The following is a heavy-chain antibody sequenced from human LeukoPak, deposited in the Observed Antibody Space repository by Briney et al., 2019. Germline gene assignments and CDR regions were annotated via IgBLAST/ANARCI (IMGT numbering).Heavy chain of an antibody. CDR1: GFTFSNYW. CDR2: IRQDGSEI. J-gene: IGHJ4*02. CDR3: SRSLDY. Sequence: PGGSLRLSCPASGFTFSNYWMDWVRQAPGKGPEWEANIRQDGSEIFYVDSVKGRFTISRDNAKNSLYLQMNSLRAEDTAVYYCSRSLDYWGQGTLVTVSS. V-gene: IGHV3-7*01.